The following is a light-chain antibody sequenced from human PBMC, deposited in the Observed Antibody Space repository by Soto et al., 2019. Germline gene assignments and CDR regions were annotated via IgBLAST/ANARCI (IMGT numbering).Light chain of an antibody. V-gene: IGLV4-69*01. CDR2: LSTDGSH. J-gene: IGLJ2*01. CDR3: QTWGTGNVV. CDR1: SGHSNYA. Sequence: QLVLTQSPSASASLGASVKLTCSLSSGHSNYAIAWHQQQPQKGPRYLMKLSTDGSHTKGDGIPDRFSGSSSGAERYLTISSLQSEDEADYYCQTWGTGNVVFGGGTKLTVL.